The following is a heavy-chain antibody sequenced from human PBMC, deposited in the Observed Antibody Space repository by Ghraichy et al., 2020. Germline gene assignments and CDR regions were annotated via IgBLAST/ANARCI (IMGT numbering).Heavy chain of an antibody. CDR3: ARKLAVPTYYYYYMDV. J-gene: IGHJ6*03. Sequence: ASVKVSCKASGYTFTSYDINWVRQATGQGLEWMGWMNPNSGNTGYAQKFQGRVTMTRNTSISTAYMELSSLRSEDTAVYYCARKLAVPTYYYYYMDVWGKGTTVTVSS. CDR2: MNPNSGNT. D-gene: IGHD6-19*01. V-gene: IGHV1-8*01. CDR1: GYTFTSYD.